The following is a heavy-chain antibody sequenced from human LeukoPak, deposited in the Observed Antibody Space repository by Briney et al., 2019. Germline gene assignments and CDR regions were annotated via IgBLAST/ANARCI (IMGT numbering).Heavy chain of an antibody. CDR3: VKVGGYTTTKPYY. CDR1: GFTFRAYA. D-gene: IGHD3-10*01. Sequence: PGGSLRLSCAGSGFTFRAYAMTWDRQAPGKGLEWVSGIGSSGGSTYYADSVKGRFTISRDNSKNTVFLQMNSLRVEDTAVYYCVKVGGYTTTKPYYWGQGTLVTVSS. J-gene: IGHJ4*02. V-gene: IGHV3-23*01. CDR2: IGSSGGST.